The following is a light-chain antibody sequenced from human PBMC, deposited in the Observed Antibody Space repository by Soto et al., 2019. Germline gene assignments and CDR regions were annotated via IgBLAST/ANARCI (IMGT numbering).Light chain of an antibody. CDR1: QPVLRSSNNKNH. CDR2: WAS. CDR3: QQYYDVPVT. Sequence: DIVMTQSPDSLTVSLGERATINCKASQPVLRSSNNKNHLAWYQQKPTQSPKMLISWASTRESGVPDRFSGSGSGTEFTLTISCLQAEDAAVYYCQQYYDVPVTFGQGTRLEIK. V-gene: IGKV4-1*01. J-gene: IGKJ5*01.